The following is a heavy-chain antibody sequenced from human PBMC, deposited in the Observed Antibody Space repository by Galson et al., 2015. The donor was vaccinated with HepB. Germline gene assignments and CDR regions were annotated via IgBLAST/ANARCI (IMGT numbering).Heavy chain of an antibody. CDR1: GYSFSNYG. CDR2: SSAYRDKA. Sequence: SVKVSCKASGYSFSNYGISWVRQAPGQGLEWLGWSSAYRDKANYAQIVRGRVTMTTDTSTSTAYMELRSLTSDDTAMYYSVRDWYCSGRNCVDCFDPWGQGTLVTVSS. D-gene: IGHD2-15*01. CDR3: VRDWYCSGRNCVDCFDP. J-gene: IGHJ5*02. V-gene: IGHV1-18*04.